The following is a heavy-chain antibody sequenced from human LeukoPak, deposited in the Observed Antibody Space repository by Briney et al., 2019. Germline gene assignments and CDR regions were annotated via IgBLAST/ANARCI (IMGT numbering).Heavy chain of an antibody. Sequence: ASVKVSCKASGYTFTGYYMHWVRQAPGQGLEWMGRINPNSGGTNYAQKFQGRVTMTRDTSISTAYMELSSLRSEDTAVYYCARGPSGGPRGDWGQGTLVTVSS. V-gene: IGHV1-2*06. CDR3: ARGPSGGPRGD. J-gene: IGHJ4*02. CDR1: GYTFTGYY. CDR2: INPNSGGT. D-gene: IGHD2-15*01.